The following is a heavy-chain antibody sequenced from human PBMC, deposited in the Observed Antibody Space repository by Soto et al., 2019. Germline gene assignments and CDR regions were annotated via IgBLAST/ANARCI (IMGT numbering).Heavy chain of an antibody. Sequence: EVQLVESGGGLVKPGGSLRLSCAASGFAFSSYSMNWVRQAPGKGLEWVSSISSTGTFIYYGDSVKGRFTVSRDNAQSVLYLQMSSLRAEDSAMYFCAIWYTGIIDSERAGIDYWGQGTLVTVSS. D-gene: IGHD1-20*01. CDR1: GFAFSSYS. CDR3: AIWYTGIIDSERAGIDY. CDR2: ISSTGTFI. J-gene: IGHJ4*02. V-gene: IGHV3-21*04.